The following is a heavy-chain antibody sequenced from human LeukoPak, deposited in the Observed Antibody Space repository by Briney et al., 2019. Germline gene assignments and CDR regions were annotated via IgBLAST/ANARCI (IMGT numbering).Heavy chain of an antibody. J-gene: IGHJ4*02. CDR2: INHSGST. CDR3: ARVRRIAARPMDY. D-gene: IGHD6-6*01. V-gene: IGHV4-34*01. Sequence: PSETLSLTCAVYGGSFSGYYWSWIRQPPGKGLAWIGEINHSGSTNYNPSLKSRVTISVDTSKNQFSLKLSSVTAADTAVYYCARVRRIAARPMDYWGQGTLVTVSS. CDR1: GGSFSGYY.